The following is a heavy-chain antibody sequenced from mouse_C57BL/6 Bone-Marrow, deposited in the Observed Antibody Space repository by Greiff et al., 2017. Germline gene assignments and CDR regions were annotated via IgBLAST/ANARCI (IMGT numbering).Heavy chain of an antibody. Sequence: VQLQQPGPELVMPGASVKLSCKASGYTFTSYWMHWVTQRPGQGLEWIGEIDPSDSYTTYNQKFKGKSTLTVDKSSSTAYMQLSSLTSEDSAVYYCARWALYVNLLAYWGQGTLVTAFA. D-gene: IGHD1-1*01. V-gene: IGHV1-69*01. CDR3: ARWALYVNLLAY. J-gene: IGHJ3*01. CDR1: GYTFTSYW. CDR2: IDPSDSYT.